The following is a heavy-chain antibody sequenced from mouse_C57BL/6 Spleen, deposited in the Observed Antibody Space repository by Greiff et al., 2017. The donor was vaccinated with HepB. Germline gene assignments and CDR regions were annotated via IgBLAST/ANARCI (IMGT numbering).Heavy chain of an antibody. J-gene: IGHJ3*01. V-gene: IGHV1-19*01. CDR3: ARSHGSSSFAY. CDR2: INPYNGGT. CDR1: GYTFTDYY. D-gene: IGHD1-1*01. Sequence: VQLQQSGPVLVKPGASVKMSCKASGYTFTDYYMNWVKQSHGKSLEWIGVINPYNGGTSYNQKFKGKATLTVDKSSSTAYMELNSLTSEDSAVYYCARSHGSSSFAYWGQGTLVTVSA.